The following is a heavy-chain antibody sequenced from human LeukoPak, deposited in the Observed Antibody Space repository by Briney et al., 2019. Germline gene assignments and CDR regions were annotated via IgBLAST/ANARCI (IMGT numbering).Heavy chain of an antibody. V-gene: IGHV1-69*06. CDR1: GGTFSSYA. CDR3: ASPTPWNHDVFAI. Sequence: ASVKVSCKASGGTFSSYAISWVRQAPGQGLEWMGGIIPIFGTANYAQKFQGRVTITADKSTSTAYMELSSLRSEDTAVYYCASPTPWNHDVFAIWGQGTMVTVSS. J-gene: IGHJ3*02. CDR2: IIPIFGTA. D-gene: IGHD1-1*01.